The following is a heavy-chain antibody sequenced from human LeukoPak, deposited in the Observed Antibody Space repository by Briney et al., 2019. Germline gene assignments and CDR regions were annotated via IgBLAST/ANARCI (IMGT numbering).Heavy chain of an antibody. CDR2: ISSSGSTI. CDR3: ARFIVGATTYYYYYMDV. Sequence: GGSLRLSCAASGFTFNSYNMNWVRQAPGKGLEWVSYISSSGSTIYYADSVKGRFTISRDNAKNSLYLQMNSLRAEDTAVYYCARFIVGATTYYYYYMDVWGKGTTVTISS. J-gene: IGHJ6*03. CDR1: GFTFNSYN. V-gene: IGHV3-48*03. D-gene: IGHD1-26*01.